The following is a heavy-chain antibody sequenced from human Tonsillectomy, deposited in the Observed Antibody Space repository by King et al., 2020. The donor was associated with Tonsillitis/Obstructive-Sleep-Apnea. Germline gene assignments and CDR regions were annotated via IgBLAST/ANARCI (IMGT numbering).Heavy chain of an antibody. CDR1: GLTFSSHA. V-gene: IGHV3-23*04. CDR2: ISGSGDST. D-gene: IGHD3-10*01. CDR3: ARTPYGSGTYYYFDY. J-gene: IGHJ4*02. Sequence: DVQLVQSGGGLVQPGGSLRLSCEASGLTFSSHAMSWVRQAPGKGLEWVSGISGSGDSTYYADSVKGRFTISRDKSKNTLFLQMNSLRAEDTAVYYCARTPYGSGTYYYFDYGGQGTLVTVSS.